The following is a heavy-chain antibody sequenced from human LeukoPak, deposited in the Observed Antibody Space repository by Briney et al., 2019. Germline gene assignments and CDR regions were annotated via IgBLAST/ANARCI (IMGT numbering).Heavy chain of an antibody. Sequence: SETLSLTCTVSGGSISSGGYYWSWIRQHPGKGLEWIGYIYYSGSTYYNPSLKSRVTISVDTSKNQSSLKLSSVTAADTAVYYCARDREYYGSGSPGAFDSWGQGTMVTVSS. D-gene: IGHD3-10*01. CDR1: GGSISSGGYY. CDR2: IYYSGST. CDR3: ARDREYYGSGSPGAFDS. J-gene: IGHJ3*02. V-gene: IGHV4-31*03.